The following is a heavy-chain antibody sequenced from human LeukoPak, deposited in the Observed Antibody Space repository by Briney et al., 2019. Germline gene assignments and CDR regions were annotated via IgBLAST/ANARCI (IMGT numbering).Heavy chain of an antibody. CDR3: ARENEGFGYNPLDY. V-gene: IGHV3-48*04. J-gene: IGHJ4*02. CDR1: GFTFSGYS. D-gene: IGHD5-18*01. Sequence: GGSLRLSCAASGFTFSGYSMNWVRQAPGKGLEWISYISSSRTTKFYADSAKGRFTISGDNAKNSVHLQMNSLRAEDTAVYYCARENEGFGYNPLDYWGQGTLVTVSS. CDR2: ISSSRTTK.